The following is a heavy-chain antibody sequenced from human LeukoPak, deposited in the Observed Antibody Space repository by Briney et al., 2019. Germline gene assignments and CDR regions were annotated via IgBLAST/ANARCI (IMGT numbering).Heavy chain of an antibody. J-gene: IGHJ4*02. D-gene: IGHD4-17*01. V-gene: IGHV4-59*01. CDR2: LYYSGST. CDR3: ARGRYNDYGFDY. CDR1: GGSISSYY. Sequence: SETLSLTCTVSGGSISSYYWSWIRQPPGKELEWIGYLYYSGSTNYNPSFKSRVTMSVDTSKHQFSLKLNSMTAADTAVYFCARGRYNDYGFDYWGQGTLVTVSS.